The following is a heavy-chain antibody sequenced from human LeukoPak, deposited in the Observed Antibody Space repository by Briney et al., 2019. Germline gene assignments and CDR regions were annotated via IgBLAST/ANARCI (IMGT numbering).Heavy chain of an antibody. Sequence: PGGSLRLSCAASGFIFSDYYMSWFRQAPGKGLEWVSYISSGGRTTYYSDSVKGRFTISRDNAKNSLYLQMNSLRAQDTAVYYCARDYDSTGDERDYYYYMDVWGKGTTVTVSS. CDR3: ARDYDSTGDERDYYYYMDV. CDR2: ISSGGRTT. D-gene: IGHD3-22*01. V-gene: IGHV3-11*04. J-gene: IGHJ6*03. CDR1: GFIFSDYY.